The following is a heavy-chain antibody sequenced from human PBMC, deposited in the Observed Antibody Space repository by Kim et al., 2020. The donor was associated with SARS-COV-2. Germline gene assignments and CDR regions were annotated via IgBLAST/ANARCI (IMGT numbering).Heavy chain of an antibody. CDR2: IYSGGSST. D-gene: IGHD2-2*01. Sequence: GGSLRLSCAASGFTFSSYAMSWVRQAPGKGLEWVSVIYSGGSSTYYADSVKGRFTISRDNSKNTLYLQMNSLRAEDTAVYYCAKDAWWGSTSPRRPHLYYFDYWGQGTLVTVSS. CDR1: GFTFSSYA. J-gene: IGHJ4*02. CDR3: AKDAWWGSTSPRRPHLYYFDY. V-gene: IGHV3-23*03.